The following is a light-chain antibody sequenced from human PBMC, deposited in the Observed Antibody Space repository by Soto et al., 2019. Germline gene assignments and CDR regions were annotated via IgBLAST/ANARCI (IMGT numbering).Light chain of an antibody. V-gene: IGLV2-14*01. CDR2: EVS. CDR1: SGDVGHYNY. J-gene: IGLJ3*02. Sequence: QSALTQPASVSGSPGQSITISCTGSSGDVGHYNYVSWYQPHPGKAPKLMIYEVSNRPSGVSNRFSGSKSGNTASLIISGLQAEDAADYYCTSYTTSRIWVFGGGTKLTVL. CDR3: TSYTTSRIWV.